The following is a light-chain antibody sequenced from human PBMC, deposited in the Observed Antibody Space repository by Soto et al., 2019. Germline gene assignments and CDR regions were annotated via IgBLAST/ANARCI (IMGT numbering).Light chain of an antibody. CDR1: SSDVGGFKF. V-gene: IGLV2-8*01. Sequence: QSVLTQPPSASGSPGQSVTISCTGTSSDVGGFKFVSWYQHHPGKAPRLLIYDVNKRPSGVPDRFSGSKSGNTASLTVSGLQGEDEADYYCNSYAGSKTVIFGGGTKLTVL. J-gene: IGLJ2*01. CDR2: DVN. CDR3: NSYAGSKTVI.